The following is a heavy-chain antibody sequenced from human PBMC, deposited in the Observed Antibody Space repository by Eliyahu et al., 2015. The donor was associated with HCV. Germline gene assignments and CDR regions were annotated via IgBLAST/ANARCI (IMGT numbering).Heavy chain of an antibody. Sequence: QLQLQESGPGLVKPSETLSLTCTVSGXSISSSSYXWGWIRQPPGKGLEWIGSIYYSGSTYYNPSLKSRVTISVXTSKNQFSLKLSSVTAADTAVYYCAREGVNSGWYNYYYYGMDVWGQGTTVTVSS. CDR1: GXSISSSSYX. CDR3: AREGVNSGWYNYYYYGMDV. D-gene: IGHD6-19*01. J-gene: IGHJ6*02. V-gene: IGHV4-39*07. CDR2: IYYSGST.